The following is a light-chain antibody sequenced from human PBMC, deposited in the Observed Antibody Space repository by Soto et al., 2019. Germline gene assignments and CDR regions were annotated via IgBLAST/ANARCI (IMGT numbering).Light chain of an antibody. CDR3: QQYNNWPLT. CDR1: QSVSSN. V-gene: IGKV3-15*01. Sequence: IVMTQSPATLSVSPGERATLSCRASQSVSSNLAWYQQKPGQAPRLLIYGASTRATGIPARFSGSGSGTDFTLTISSLQSEDFAVYYWQQYNNWPLTFGGGTKVEIK. CDR2: GAS. J-gene: IGKJ4*01.